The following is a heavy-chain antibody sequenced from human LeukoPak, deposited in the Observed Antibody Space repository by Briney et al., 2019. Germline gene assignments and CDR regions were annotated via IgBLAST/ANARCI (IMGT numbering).Heavy chain of an antibody. CDR3: ARGARDYGDYYYYYYYMDV. D-gene: IGHD4-17*01. J-gene: IGHJ6*03. Sequence: GGSLRLSCAASGFTFSDYYMSWIRQAPGKGLESVSYISSSGSTIYYADSVKGRFTISRDNAKNSLYLQMNSLRAEDTAVYYCARGARDYGDYYYYYYYMDVWGKGTTVTVSS. CDR1: GFTFSDYY. CDR2: ISSSGSTI. V-gene: IGHV3-11*04.